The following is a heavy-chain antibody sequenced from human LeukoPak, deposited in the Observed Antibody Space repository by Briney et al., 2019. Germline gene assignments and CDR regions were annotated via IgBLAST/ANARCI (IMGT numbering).Heavy chain of an antibody. CDR3: AKDPASITTLPGWFDP. D-gene: IGHD3-10*01. CDR2: ISSSGLRT. J-gene: IGHJ5*02. CDR1: GFTFSSYA. Sequence: GGSLRLSCAASGFTFSSYAMSWVRQAPGKGLEWVSAISSSGLRTYYAASMKGRFTISRDNSNNTLYLRMNDLRAEDTAVYYCAKDPASITTLPGWFDPWGLGTLVTVSS. V-gene: IGHV3-23*01.